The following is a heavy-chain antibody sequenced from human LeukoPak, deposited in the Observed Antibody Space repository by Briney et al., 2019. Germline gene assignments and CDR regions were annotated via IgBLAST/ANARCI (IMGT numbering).Heavy chain of an antibody. CDR2: INPNSGGT. CDR3: ARVQYQLLFEGNWFDP. D-gene: IGHD2-2*01. V-gene: IGHV1-2*02. J-gene: IGHJ5*02. Sequence: ASLKVCPKASRSTFTRYYMHWVRQARGQGLEGRGWINPNSGGTNYAQKFPGRVTMTGDTSISTAYMDLNSLISDDTAVYYCARVQYQLLFEGNWFDPWGQGTLVTVSS. CDR1: RSTFTRYY.